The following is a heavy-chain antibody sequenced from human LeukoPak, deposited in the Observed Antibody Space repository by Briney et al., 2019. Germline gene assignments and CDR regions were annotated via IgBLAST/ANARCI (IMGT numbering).Heavy chain of an antibody. V-gene: IGHV3-11*05. CDR3: ARDLTGSGASVVDP. CDR1: GFTFSNAW. CDR2: VSRTSNYT. Sequence: NPGGSLRLSCAASGFTFSNAWMSWMRQAPGKGLEWISYVSRTSNYTDYTDSVKGRFTISRDNAKNSLYLQMDNLRAEDTAVYYCARDLTGSGASVVDPWGQGTLVTVSS. J-gene: IGHJ5*02. D-gene: IGHD3-10*01.